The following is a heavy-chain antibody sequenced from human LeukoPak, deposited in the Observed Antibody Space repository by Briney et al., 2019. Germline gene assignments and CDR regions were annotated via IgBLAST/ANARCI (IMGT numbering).Heavy chain of an antibody. D-gene: IGHD5-12*01. CDR1: GGSLSSGDYY. Sequence: PSQTLSLTCTVSGGSLSSGDYYWSWIRQPPGKGLEWIGYIYYSGSTYYNPSLKSRVTISVDTSKNQFSLKLSSVTAADTAVYYCARDPVDSGYEIYWGQGTLVTVSS. CDR3: ARDPVDSGYEIY. CDR2: IYYSGST. J-gene: IGHJ4*02. V-gene: IGHV4-30-4*01.